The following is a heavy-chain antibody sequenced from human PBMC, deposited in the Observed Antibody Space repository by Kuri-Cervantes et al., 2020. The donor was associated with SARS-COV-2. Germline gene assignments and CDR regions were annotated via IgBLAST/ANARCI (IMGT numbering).Heavy chain of an antibody. D-gene: IGHD3-10*01. CDR2: ISAYNGNT. CDR1: GYTFTSYG. J-gene: IGHJ5*02. Sequence: ASVKVSCKASGYTFTSYGISWVRQAPGQGLEWMGWISAYNGNTNYAQKLQGRVTMTTDTSTSTAYMELSSLRSEDTAVYYCATAPPFPSITMVRGVWTRVGWFDPWGQGTLVTVSS. V-gene: IGHV1-18*01. CDR3: ATAPPFPSITMVRGVWTRVGWFDP.